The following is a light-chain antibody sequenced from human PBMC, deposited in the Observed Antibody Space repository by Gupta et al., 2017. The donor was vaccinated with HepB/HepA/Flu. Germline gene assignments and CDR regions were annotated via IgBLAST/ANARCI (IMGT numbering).Light chain of an antibody. Sequence: DIQMTQSPSSLSASVGDRVTITCQASQDINNYLNWYQQKPGKAPKILIYDASHLETGVPSRFSGSGSGTDFNLTISSLQAEDIATYYCQQYDNCIRGCTFGPGTKLELK. CDR1: QDINNY. V-gene: IGKV1-33*01. CDR2: DAS. CDR3: QQYDNCIRGCT. J-gene: IGKJ2*02.